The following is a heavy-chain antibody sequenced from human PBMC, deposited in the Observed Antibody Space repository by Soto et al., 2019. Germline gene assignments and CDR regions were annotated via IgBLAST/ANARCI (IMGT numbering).Heavy chain of an antibody. Sequence: AGSLILSFEASGFTFRNYAMAWVRQAPGQGLECVSGIGGSGGTTYYADSVKGGFTISRDNSKNTLYLQMNSLRAEDTAVYYCARVKIVVEPPAIFWFDPWRQGTLVTVSS. J-gene: IGHJ5*02. D-gene: IGHD2-2*01. CDR1: GFTFRNYA. CDR2: IGGSGGTT. V-gene: IGHV3-23*01. CDR3: ARVKIVVEPPAIFWFDP.